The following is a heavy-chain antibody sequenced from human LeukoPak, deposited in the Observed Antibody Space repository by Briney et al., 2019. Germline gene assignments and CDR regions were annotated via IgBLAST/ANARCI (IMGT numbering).Heavy chain of an antibody. J-gene: IGHJ4*02. V-gene: IGHV3-23*01. CDR1: GISFRSYG. CDR3: AKVGIYYYGSGSYQPFDY. D-gene: IGHD3-10*01. Sequence: GGSLRLSCAASGISFRSYGMHWVRQAPGKGLEWVSAISGSGGSTYYADSVKGRFTISRDNSKNTLYLQMNSLRAEDTAVYYCAKVGIYYYGSGSYQPFDYWGQGTLVTVSS. CDR2: ISGSGGST.